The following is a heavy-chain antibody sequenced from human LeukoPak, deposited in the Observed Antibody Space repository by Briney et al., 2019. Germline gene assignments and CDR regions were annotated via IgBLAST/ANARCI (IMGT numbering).Heavy chain of an antibody. V-gene: IGHV3-53*01. CDR2: IYSGGST. D-gene: IGHD1/OR15-1a*01. CDR3: ARETGGNWNRIDY. Sequence: GGSLRLSCAASGFTVSSNYMSWVRQAPGKGLEWASVIYSGGSTYYTDSVKGRFTISRDNSKNTLYLQMNSLRAEDTAVYYCARETGGNWNRIDYWGQGTLVTVSS. J-gene: IGHJ4*02. CDR1: GFTVSSNY.